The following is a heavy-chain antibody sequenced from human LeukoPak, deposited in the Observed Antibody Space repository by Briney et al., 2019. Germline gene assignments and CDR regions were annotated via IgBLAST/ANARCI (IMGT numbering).Heavy chain of an antibody. J-gene: IGHJ4*02. CDR2: ISWNSGSI. D-gene: IGHD2-21*02. CDR3: AKDIRRRRLVVTAIPAGD. Sequence: GGSLRLSCAASGFTFDDYAMHWVRQAPGKGLEWVSGISWNSGSIGYADSVKGRFTISRDNAKNSLYLQMNSLRAEDTALYYCAKDIRRRRLVVTAIPAGDWGQGTLVTVSS. V-gene: IGHV3-9*01. CDR1: GFTFDDYA.